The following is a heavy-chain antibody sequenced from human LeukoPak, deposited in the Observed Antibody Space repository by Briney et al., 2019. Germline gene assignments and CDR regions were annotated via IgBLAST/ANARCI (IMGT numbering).Heavy chain of an antibody. CDR1: GGSFSSYY. CDR2: IYYSGST. V-gene: IGHV4-59*12. J-gene: IGHJ4*02. D-gene: IGHD6-19*01. Sequence: PSETLSLTCTVYGGSFSSYYWSWIRQPPGKGLEWIGYIYYSGSTNYNPSLKSRVTISVDTSKNQFSLKLSSVTAADAAVYYWARERNAVAGGYYFDHWGQGTLVTVSS. CDR3: ARERNAVAGGYYFDH.